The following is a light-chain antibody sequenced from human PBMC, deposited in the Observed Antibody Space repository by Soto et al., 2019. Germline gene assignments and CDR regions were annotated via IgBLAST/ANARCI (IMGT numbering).Light chain of an antibody. CDR1: QSVGSS. CDR2: GAS. CDR3: QQYGDLPQT. V-gene: IGKV3-20*01. J-gene: IGKJ1*01. Sequence: DIVLTQSKGTGSKSPVQRPSLFCXASQSVGSSLSWYQQKPGQAPRLLFYGASNRATAIPDRFSGSGFGTDFTLTITRLEPEDFAVYYCQQYGDLPQTFSPGSMV.